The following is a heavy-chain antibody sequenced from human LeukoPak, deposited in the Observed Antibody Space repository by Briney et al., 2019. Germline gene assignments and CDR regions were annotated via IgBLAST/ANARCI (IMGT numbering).Heavy chain of an antibody. J-gene: IGHJ4*02. CDR3: ARHFDY. CDR1: GGSISSSGYY. Sequence: SETLSLTCTVSGGSISSSGYYWAWISQPPGKGLEWIATIDYSGTTNYNPSLKSRVTISVDTSKNQFSLRVTSVTASDTAVYYCARHFDYWGQGILVTVSS. CDR2: IDYSGTT. V-gene: IGHV4-39*01.